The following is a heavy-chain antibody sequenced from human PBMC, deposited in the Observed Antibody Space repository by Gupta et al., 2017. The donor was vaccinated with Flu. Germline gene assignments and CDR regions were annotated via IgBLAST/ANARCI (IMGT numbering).Heavy chain of an antibody. Sequence: MNWVRQAPGKGLEWVSYISSSGRTIIYADSVKGRFAISRDNAKNSLYLQMNNLTAEDTAVYYCARDPASTEVTPKPYFDYWGQGTLVTVSS. J-gene: IGHJ4*02. D-gene: IGHD4-4*01. CDR2: ISSSGRTI. V-gene: IGHV3-48*01. CDR3: ARDPASTEVTPKPYFDY.